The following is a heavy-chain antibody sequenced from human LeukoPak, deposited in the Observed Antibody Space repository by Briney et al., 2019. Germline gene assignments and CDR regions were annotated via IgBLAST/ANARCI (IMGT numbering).Heavy chain of an antibody. CDR2: ISGSGGST. V-gene: IGHV3-23*01. D-gene: IGHD3-22*01. CDR1: GFTFSSYA. Sequence: GGSLRLSCAASGFTFSSYAMSWVCQAPGKGLEWVSAISGSGGSTYYADSVKGRFTISRDNSKNTLYLQMNSLRAEDTAVYYCAKDLVYYDSSGYPFDYWGQGTLVTVSS. J-gene: IGHJ4*02. CDR3: AKDLVYYDSSGYPFDY.